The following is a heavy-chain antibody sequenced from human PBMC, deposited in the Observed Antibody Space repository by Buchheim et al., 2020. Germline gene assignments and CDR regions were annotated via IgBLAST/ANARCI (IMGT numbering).Heavy chain of an antibody. CDR3: ARCRRITIFGVVNRGGGMDV. D-gene: IGHD3-3*01. CDR1: GGSISSGGYY. CDR2: IYYSGST. J-gene: IGHJ6*02. V-gene: IGHV4-31*03. Sequence: QVQLQESGPGLVKPSETLSLTCTVSGGSISSGGYYWSWIRQHPGKGLEWIGYIYYSGSTYYNPSLKSRVTISVDTSKNQLSLKLSSVTAADTAVYYCARCRRITIFGVVNRGGGMDVWGQGTT.